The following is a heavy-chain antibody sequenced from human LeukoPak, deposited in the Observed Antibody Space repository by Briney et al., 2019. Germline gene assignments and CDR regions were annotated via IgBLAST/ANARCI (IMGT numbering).Heavy chain of an antibody. V-gene: IGHV3-9*01. J-gene: IGHJ6*02. CDR3: ARDVPSWYHGMDV. CDR2: ISWNSGSI. D-gene: IGHD2-15*01. Sequence: GGSLRLSCAASGFTFDDYAMHWVRQAPGKGLEWVSGISWNSGSIGYADSVKGRFTISRDNAKNSLYLQMNSLRAEDTAVYYCARDVPSWYHGMDVWGQGTTVTVSS. CDR1: GFTFDDYA.